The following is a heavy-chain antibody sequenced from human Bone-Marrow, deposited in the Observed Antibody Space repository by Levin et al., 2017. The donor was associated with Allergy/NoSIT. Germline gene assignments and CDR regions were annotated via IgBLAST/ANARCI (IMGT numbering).Heavy chain of an antibody. CDR2: ISSSGSHI. D-gene: IGHD3-10*01. Sequence: SCAASGFTFSSYSMNWVRQAPGKGLEWVSSISSSGSHIHYADSVKGRFIISRDDSKKSLYLQMNSLRAEDTAVYYCARWYRELFYYYNAMDVWGQGTTVTVSS. J-gene: IGHJ6*02. CDR3: ARWYRELFYYYNAMDV. CDR1: GFTFSSYS. V-gene: IGHV3-21*01.